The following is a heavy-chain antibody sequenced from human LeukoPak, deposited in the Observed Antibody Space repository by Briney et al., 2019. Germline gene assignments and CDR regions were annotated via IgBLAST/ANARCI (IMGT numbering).Heavy chain of an antibody. CDR2: IYHTGST. CDR1: GSSISSGYY. D-gene: IGHD2-2*02. V-gene: IGHV4-38-2*02. Sequence: ASETLSLTCAVSGSSISSGYYWGWIRQPPGRGLEWIGIIYHTGSTYYNPSLKSRVTISVDTSKNLFSLKLTSVTAADTALYYCARESRVMGYCSSTSCYKFDYWGQGTLVTVSS. CDR3: ARESRVMGYCSSTSCYKFDY. J-gene: IGHJ4*02.